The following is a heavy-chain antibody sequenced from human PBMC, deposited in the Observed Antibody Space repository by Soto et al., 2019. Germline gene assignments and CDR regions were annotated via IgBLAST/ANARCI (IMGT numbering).Heavy chain of an antibody. CDR3: ARHMFHVVRGVMGAFDI. V-gene: IGHV3-33*01. Sequence: QVPLVESGGGVVQPGRSLRLSCAASGFTFSSYGMHWVRQAPGKGLEWVAVIWYDGSNKYYADSVKGRFTISSDNSRNTLYLHMNSLRAEDTAVYYCARHMFHVVRGVMGAFDIWGQGTMVTVSS. CDR1: GFTFSSYG. CDR2: IWYDGSNK. J-gene: IGHJ3*02. D-gene: IGHD3-10*01.